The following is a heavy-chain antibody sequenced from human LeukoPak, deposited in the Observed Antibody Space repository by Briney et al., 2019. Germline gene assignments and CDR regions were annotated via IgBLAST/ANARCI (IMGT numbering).Heavy chain of an antibody. CDR3: ASGSKAARLTDFDY. D-gene: IGHD6-6*01. V-gene: IGHV1-69*01. Sequence: ASMKVSCKASGGTFSSYAISWVRQAPGQGLEWMGGIIPIFGTANYAQKFQGRVTITADESTSTAYMELSSLRSEDTAVYYRASGSKAARLTDFDYWGQGTLVTVSS. J-gene: IGHJ4*02. CDR2: IIPIFGTA. CDR1: GGTFSSYA.